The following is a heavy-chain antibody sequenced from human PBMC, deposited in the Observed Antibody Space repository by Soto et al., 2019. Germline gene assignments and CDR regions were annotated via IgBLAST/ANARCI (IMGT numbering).Heavy chain of an antibody. V-gene: IGHV1-18*01. D-gene: IGHD2-15*01. CDR3: ARDLRDIVVVVAAPYGMDV. CDR1: GYTFTSYG. J-gene: IGHJ6*02. CDR2: ISAYNGST. Sequence: ASVKVSCKASGYTFTSYGISWVRQAPGQGLEWMGWISAYNGSTSYAQKFQGRVTMTIDTSTSTVYMELSSLRSEDTAVYYCARDLRDIVVVVAAPYGMDVWGQGTTVTV.